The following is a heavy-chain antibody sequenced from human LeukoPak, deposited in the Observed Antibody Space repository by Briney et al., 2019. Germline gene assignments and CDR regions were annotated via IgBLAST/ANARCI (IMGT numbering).Heavy chain of an antibody. Sequence: GGSLRLSCAASGFTFSNDDMNWVRQAPGKGLEWVSGISGDAGRIHYAGSVRGRFTISRDNSKNTLSLQMNSLRAEDTAVYYCAKVNWCSASCADAWGQGTLVTVSS. V-gene: IGHV3-23*01. J-gene: IGHJ4*02. CDR1: GFTFSNDD. CDR3: AKVNWCSASCADA. CDR2: ISGDAGRI. D-gene: IGHD2-2*01.